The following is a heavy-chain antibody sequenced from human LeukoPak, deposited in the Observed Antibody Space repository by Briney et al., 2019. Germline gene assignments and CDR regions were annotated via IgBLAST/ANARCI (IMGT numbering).Heavy chain of an antibody. Sequence: GASVKVSCKASGYTFTGCYMHWVRQAPGQGLEWMGWINPNSGGTNYAQKFQGRVTMTRDTSISTAYMELSRLRSDDTAVYYCARDGLITMIVGSNWFDPWGQGNLVTVSS. CDR1: GYTFTGCY. V-gene: IGHV1-2*02. J-gene: IGHJ5*02. CDR3: ARDGLITMIVGSNWFDP. CDR2: INPNSGGT. D-gene: IGHD3-22*01.